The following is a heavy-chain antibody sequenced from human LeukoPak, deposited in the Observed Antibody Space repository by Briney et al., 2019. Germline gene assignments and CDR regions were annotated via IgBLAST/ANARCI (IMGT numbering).Heavy chain of an antibody. CDR2: IYSSGST. CDR3: ARGITIFGVPRALFDY. J-gene: IGHJ4*02. D-gene: IGHD3-3*01. CDR1: GGSISSYY. V-gene: IGHV4-4*07. Sequence: ETLSLTCTVSGGSISSYYWSWIRQPAGKGLEWIGRIYSSGSTNYNPSLKSRVTMSVDTSKNQFSLKLSSVTAADTAVYYCARGITIFGVPRALFDYWGQETVVSFSS.